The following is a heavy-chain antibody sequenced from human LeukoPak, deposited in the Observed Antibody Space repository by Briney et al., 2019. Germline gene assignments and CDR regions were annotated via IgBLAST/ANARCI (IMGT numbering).Heavy chain of an antibody. CDR2: INPNSGGT. CDR1: GYTFTGCY. J-gene: IGHJ1*01. D-gene: IGHD1-26*01. V-gene: IGHV1-2*02. CDR3: VRGGNYSEDFHH. Sequence: ASVKVSCKAFGYTFTGCYIQWVRQAPGQGLEWMGWINPNSGGTNYAQKFQGRVTMTRDTSISTAYMELSGLRSDDTAVYYCVRGGNYSEDFHHWGQGTLVTVSS.